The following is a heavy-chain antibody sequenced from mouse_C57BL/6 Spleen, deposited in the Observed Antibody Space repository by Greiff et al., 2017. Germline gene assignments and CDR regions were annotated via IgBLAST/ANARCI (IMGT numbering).Heavy chain of an antibody. CDR1: GYTFTSYW. Sequence: VQLQQPGAELVKPGASVTMSCKASGYTFTSYWITWVKQRPGQGLEWIGDIYPGSGSTNYNEKFKSKGTLTVDTYSSTAYMQLSSLTSEDSAVYYCSIIYYDEYYDVWGTGTTVTVSS. D-gene: IGHD2-4*01. CDR2: IYPGSGST. CDR3: SIIYYDEYYDV. J-gene: IGHJ1*03. V-gene: IGHV1-55*01.